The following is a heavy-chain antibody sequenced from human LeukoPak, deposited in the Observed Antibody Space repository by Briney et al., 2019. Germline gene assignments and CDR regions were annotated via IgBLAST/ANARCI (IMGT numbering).Heavy chain of an antibody. D-gene: IGHD6-6*01. CDR3: AKLVSSIAALARYYYYMDV. V-gene: IGHV4-39*01. CDR2: IYYSGST. CDR1: GGSISSSSYY. J-gene: IGHJ6*03. Sequence: SETLSLTCTASGGSISSSSYYWGWIRQPPGKGLEGIGSIYYSGSTYYNPSLKSRVTISVDTSTTPFSLKLSSVTAADTAVYYCAKLVSSIAALARYYYYMDVWGKGTTVTVSS.